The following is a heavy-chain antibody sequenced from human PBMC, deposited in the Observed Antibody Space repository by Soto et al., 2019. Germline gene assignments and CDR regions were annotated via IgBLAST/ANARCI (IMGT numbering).Heavy chain of an antibody. J-gene: IGHJ6*03. D-gene: IGHD3-9*01. CDR3: ARGSYDISPLYYYYYYMDV. CDR2: IYYSGST. V-gene: IGHV4-31*03. CDR1: GGSISSGGYY. Sequence: PSETLSLTCTVSGGSISSGGYYWSWIRQHPGKGLEWIGYIYYSGSTYYNPSLKSRVTISVDTSKNQFSLKLSSVTAADTAVYYCARGSYDISPLYYYYYYMDVWGKGTTVTVS.